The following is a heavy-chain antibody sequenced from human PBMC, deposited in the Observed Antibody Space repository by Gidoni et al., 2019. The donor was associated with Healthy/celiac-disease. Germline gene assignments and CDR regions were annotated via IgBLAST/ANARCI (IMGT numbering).Heavy chain of an antibody. Sequence: EVQLVESVGGLVQPGGSLRLSCSPSVFPFRSSSMHWVRQAPGKGLEYVSAIRSNGGSTYYADSVKGRFTISRDNSKNTLYLQMSSLRAEDTAVYYCVKDKRYCTNGVCYTDFDYWGQGTLVTVSS. V-gene: IGHV3-64D*06. CDR2: IRSNGGST. CDR3: VKDKRYCTNGVCYTDFDY. J-gene: IGHJ4*02. CDR1: VFPFRSSS. D-gene: IGHD2-8*01.